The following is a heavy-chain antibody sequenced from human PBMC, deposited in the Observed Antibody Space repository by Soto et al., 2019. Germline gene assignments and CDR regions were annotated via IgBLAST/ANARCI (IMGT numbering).Heavy chain of an antibody. Sequence: EVQLVESGGGLVQPGGSLRLSCAASGFTVSSNYMSWVRQAPGKGLEWVSVIYSGGTTYYADAVKGRFTISRDNSKNTLYLQRNSLRPEDTAVYYCARARVGQWPLSRFDPWGQGTLVAVSS. J-gene: IGHJ5*02. D-gene: IGHD6-19*01. V-gene: IGHV3-66*01. CDR1: GFTVSSNY. CDR2: IYSGGTT. CDR3: ARARVGQWPLSRFDP.